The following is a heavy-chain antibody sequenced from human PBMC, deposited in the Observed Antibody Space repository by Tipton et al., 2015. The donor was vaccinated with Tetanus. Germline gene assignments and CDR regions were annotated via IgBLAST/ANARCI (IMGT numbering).Heavy chain of an antibody. J-gene: IGHJ6*02. CDR2: MYYSGTT. CDR1: GGSISSGGYS. V-gene: IGHV4-30-2*01. CDR3: ARDHGITWGGMGYYYGMDV. Sequence: TLSLTCAVSGGSISSGGYSWTWIRQPPGKGLQWIGYMYYSGTTHYNPSLKSRVPISIDRSKNQLSLQLTPVTAADTAVYYCARDHGITWGGMGYYYGMDVWGQGTTVSVSS. D-gene: IGHD3-16*01.